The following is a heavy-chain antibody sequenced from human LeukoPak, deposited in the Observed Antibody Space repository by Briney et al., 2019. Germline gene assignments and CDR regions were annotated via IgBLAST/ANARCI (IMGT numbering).Heavy chain of an antibody. Sequence: QPGRSLRLSCAASGFTFSSYGMHWVRQAPGKGLEWVAVISYDGSNKYYADSVKGRFTISRDNSKNTLYLQMNSLRAEDTAVYYCARASPRGYCSGGSCYWGYYFDYWGQGTLVIVSS. CDR2: ISYDGSNK. D-gene: IGHD2-15*01. J-gene: IGHJ4*02. CDR1: GFTFSSYG. V-gene: IGHV3-30*03. CDR3: ARASPRGYCSGGSCYWGYYFDY.